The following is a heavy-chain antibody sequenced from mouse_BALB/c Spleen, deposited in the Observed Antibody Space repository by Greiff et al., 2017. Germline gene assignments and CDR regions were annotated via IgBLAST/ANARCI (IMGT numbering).Heavy chain of an antibody. Sequence: DVKLVESGGGLVKPGGSLKLSCAASGFAFSSYDMSWVRQTPEKRLEWVAYISSGGGSTYYPDTVKGRFTISRDNAKNTLYLQMSSLKSEDTAMYYCARQDYPFAYWGQGTLVTVSA. D-gene: IGHD2-4*01. CDR1: GFAFSSYD. CDR2: ISSGGGST. CDR3: ARQDYPFAY. J-gene: IGHJ3*01. V-gene: IGHV5-12-1*01.